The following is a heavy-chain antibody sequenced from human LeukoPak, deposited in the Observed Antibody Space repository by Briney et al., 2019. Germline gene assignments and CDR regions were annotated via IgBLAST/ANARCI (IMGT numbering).Heavy chain of an antibody. J-gene: IGHJ1*01. V-gene: IGHV3-23*01. Sequence: GGSLRLSCVASGFTFSSHGMNWVRQAPGKGLEWVSGITSGGRTYYADSVKGRFAISRDNSKNTMYLQMNSLRAEDTAVYYCAKDDDWGRYKHWGQGTLVTVSS. CDR2: ITSGGRT. CDR1: GFTFSSHG. CDR3: AKDDDWGRYKH. D-gene: IGHD3-16*01.